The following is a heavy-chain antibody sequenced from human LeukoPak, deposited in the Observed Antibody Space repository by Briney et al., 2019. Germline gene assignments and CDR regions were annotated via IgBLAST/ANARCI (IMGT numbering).Heavy chain of an antibody. V-gene: IGHV1-18*01. CDR1: GYTFTSYG. D-gene: IGHD4-17*01. CDR3: ARVHDYGDRNWFDP. CDR2: ISAHNGNT. Sequence: ASVKVSCKASGYTFTSYGISWVRQAPGQGLEWMGWISAHNGNTNYAQKLQGRVTMTTDTSTSTAYMELRSLRSDDTAVYYCARVHDYGDRNWFDPWGQGTLVTVSS. J-gene: IGHJ5*02.